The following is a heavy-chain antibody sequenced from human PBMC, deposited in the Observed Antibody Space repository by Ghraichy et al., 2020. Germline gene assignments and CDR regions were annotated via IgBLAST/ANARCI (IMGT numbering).Heavy chain of an antibody. V-gene: IGHV4-59*01. CDR1: GGSISSYY. Sequence: SETLSLTCTVYGGSISSYYWSWIRQPPGKGLEWIGFIYYSANTNYNPFLKSRVTMSLDTPKNHFSLKLSSVTAADTAVYYCARGAAITLVAGNNDAFDIRAQGTMVTVSS. CDR2: IYYSANT. D-gene: IGHD6-25*01. J-gene: IGHJ3*02. CDR3: ARGAAITLVAGNNDAFDI.